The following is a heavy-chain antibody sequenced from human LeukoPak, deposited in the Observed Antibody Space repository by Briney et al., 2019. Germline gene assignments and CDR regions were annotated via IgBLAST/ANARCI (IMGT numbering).Heavy chain of an antibody. CDR2: INHSGST. J-gene: IGHJ6*03. V-gene: IGHV4-34*01. D-gene: IGHD6-19*01. CDR3: ARETGYSSGWYRGYYYMDV. CDR1: GGSISNYY. Sequence: SETLSLTCTVSGGSISNYYWSWIRQPPGKGLEWIGEINHSGSTNYNPSLKSRVTISVDTSKNQFSLKLSSVTAADTAVYYCARETGYSSGWYRGYYYMDVWGKGTTVTVSS.